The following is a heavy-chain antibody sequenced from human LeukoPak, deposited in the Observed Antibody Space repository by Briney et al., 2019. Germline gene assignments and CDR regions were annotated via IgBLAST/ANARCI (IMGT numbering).Heavy chain of an antibody. CDR3: AADPDSSGWYGGGDY. CDR1: GFTFTSSA. Sequence: SVKVSCKASGFTFTSSAMQWVRQARGQRLEWIGWIVVGSGNTNYAQKFQERVTITRDMSTSTAYMELSSLGSEDTAVYYCAADPDSSGWYGGGDYWGQGTLVTVSS. J-gene: IGHJ4*02. CDR2: IVVGSGNT. V-gene: IGHV1-58*02. D-gene: IGHD6-19*01.